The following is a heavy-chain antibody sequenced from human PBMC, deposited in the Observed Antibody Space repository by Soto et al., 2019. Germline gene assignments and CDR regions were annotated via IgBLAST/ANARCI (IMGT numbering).Heavy chain of an antibody. CDR2: ISYDGSNK. J-gene: IGHJ6*02. CDR1: GFTFSSYG. Sequence: QVQLVESGGGVVQPGRSLRLSCAASGFTFSSYGMHWVRQAPGKGLEWVAVISYDGSNKYYADSVKGRFTISRDNSKNTLYLQMNSLRAEDTAVYYCAKEVQGDRYYYYGMDVWGQGTTVTVSS. V-gene: IGHV3-30*18. D-gene: IGHD2-21*01. CDR3: AKEVQGDRYYYYGMDV.